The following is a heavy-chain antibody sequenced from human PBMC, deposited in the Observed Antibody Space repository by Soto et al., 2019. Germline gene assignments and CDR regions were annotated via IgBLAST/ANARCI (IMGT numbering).Heavy chain of an antibody. CDR2: IYYSGST. J-gene: IGHJ4*02. CDR1: GGSISSSSYY. CDR3: AKTALIDSQFDY. V-gene: IGHV4-39*01. Sequence: PSETLSLTCTVSGGSISSSSYYWGWIRQPPGKGLEWIGSIYYSGSTYYNPSLKSRVTIYVDTSKNQFSLKLSSVTAADTAVYYCAKTALIDSQFDYWGQGNLVTVS. D-gene: IGHD2-8*01.